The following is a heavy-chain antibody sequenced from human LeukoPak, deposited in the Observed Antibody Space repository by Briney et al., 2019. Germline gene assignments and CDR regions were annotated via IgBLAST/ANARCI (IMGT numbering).Heavy chain of an antibody. V-gene: IGHV1-69*05. CDR3: ARDVHGDYGSGWFDP. CDR1: GGTFNNSA. D-gene: IGHD4-17*01. CDR2: IVPLFGTA. Sequence: GALVKVSCKTSGGTFNNSAISWVRQAPGQGLEWLGGIVPLFGTAGYAQKFQGRVTITKDESTRTVYLELTSLTSDDTTVYYCARDVHGDYGSGWFDPWGQGTLVSVSA. J-gene: IGHJ5*02.